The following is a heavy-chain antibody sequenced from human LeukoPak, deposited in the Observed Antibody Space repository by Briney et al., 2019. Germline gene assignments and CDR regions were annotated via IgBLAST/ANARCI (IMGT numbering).Heavy chain of an antibody. CDR2: INTGNGNT. CDR3: AKEASSGYHYYYYYMDV. CDR1: GYTFTSYT. Sequence: GASVKVSCKASGYTFTSYTMHWVRQAPGQRLEWMGWINTGNGNTKYSQEFQGRVTITRDTSARTAYMELSSLRAEDTALYYCAKEASSGYHYYYYYMDVWGKGTTVTISS. V-gene: IGHV1-3*03. J-gene: IGHJ6*03. D-gene: IGHD3-22*01.